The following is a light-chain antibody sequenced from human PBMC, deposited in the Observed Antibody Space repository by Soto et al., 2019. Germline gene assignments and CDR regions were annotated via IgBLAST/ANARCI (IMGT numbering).Light chain of an antibody. Sequence: EIMMTQCPATLSASPPARATLSCMACQSVSSNLAWYQQKPGQAPRLLIYGASTRATGIPARFTGSGSGTDFTLTITSLESEDFAVYYCQQRYDWPRTFGGGTKVDIK. V-gene: IGKV3-15*01. J-gene: IGKJ4*01. CDR3: QQRYDWPRT. CDR2: GAS. CDR1: QSVSSN.